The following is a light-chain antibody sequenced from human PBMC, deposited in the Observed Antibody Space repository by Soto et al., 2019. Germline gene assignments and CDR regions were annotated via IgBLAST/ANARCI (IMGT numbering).Light chain of an antibody. CDR3: SSYTTSLTYV. CDR2: DVS. J-gene: IGLJ1*01. V-gene: IGLV2-14*03. CDR1: SSDVGAYNY. Sequence: QSALTQPASVSGSPGQSITISCTGASSDVGAYNYVSWYQQHPGKAPKLMIFDVSSRPSGVSDRFSGSKSGNTASLTISGLQAEDEADYYCSSYTTSLTYVFGTGTKVPVL.